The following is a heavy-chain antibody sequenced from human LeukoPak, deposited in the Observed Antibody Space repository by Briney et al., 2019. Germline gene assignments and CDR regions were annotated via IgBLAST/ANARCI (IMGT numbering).Heavy chain of an antibody. CDR3: ARGVDCSWTSCYSWGTYYYYYMDV. CDR1: GFILSTYS. V-gene: IGHV3-48*01. Sequence: GGSLRLSCAPSGFILSTYSMNWVRQAPGKGLEWVSYISDSGSTIFYADSVKGRFTISRDNAKNSLYLQMNSLRVEDTAVYYCARGVDCSWTSCYSWGTYYYYYMDVWGKGTTVTVSS. D-gene: IGHD2-2*02. CDR2: ISDSGSTI. J-gene: IGHJ6*03.